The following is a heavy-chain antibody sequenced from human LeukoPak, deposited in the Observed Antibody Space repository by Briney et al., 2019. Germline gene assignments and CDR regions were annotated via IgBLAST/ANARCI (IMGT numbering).Heavy chain of an antibody. D-gene: IGHD6-19*01. CDR1: GGSFSGYY. J-gene: IGHJ4*02. V-gene: IGHV4-34*01. CDR3: ARGISKMQWLALYFDY. CDR2: INHSGST. Sequence: PSETLSLTCAVYGGSFSGYYWSWIRQPPGKGLEWIGEINHSGSTNYNPSLKSRVTISVDTSKNQFSLKLSSVTAADTAVYYCARGISKMQWLALYFDYWGQGTLVTVSS.